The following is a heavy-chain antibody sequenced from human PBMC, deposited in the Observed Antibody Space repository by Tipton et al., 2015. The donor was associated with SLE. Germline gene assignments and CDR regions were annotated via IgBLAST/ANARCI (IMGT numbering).Heavy chain of an antibody. D-gene: IGHD3-3*01. CDR2: MYYSGIT. CDR3: ARGSPFMEWERNWFDP. V-gene: IGHV4-59*01. J-gene: IGHJ5*02. CDR1: GGSIRTYY. Sequence: TLSLTCTVSGGSIRTYYWSWLRQTPGTGLEWIGYMYYSGITNYNPSLTSRVTISVDTTKNQLSLKVNSVTAADTAVYYCARGSPFMEWERNWFDPWGQGTLVTVSS.